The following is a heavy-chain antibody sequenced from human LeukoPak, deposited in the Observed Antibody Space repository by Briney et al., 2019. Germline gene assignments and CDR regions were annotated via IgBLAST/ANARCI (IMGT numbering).Heavy chain of an antibody. CDR1: GGTFSSYA. CDR3: ARDTSSSFYWFDP. CDR2: IIPIFGTA. J-gene: IGHJ5*02. D-gene: IGHD6-6*01. Sequence: SVKVSCKAPGGTFSSYAISWVRQAPGQGLEWMGRIIPIFGTANYAQKFQGKVTITTDESTSTAYMELSSLRSEDTAVYYCARDTSSSFYWFDPWGQGTLVTVSS. V-gene: IGHV1-69*05.